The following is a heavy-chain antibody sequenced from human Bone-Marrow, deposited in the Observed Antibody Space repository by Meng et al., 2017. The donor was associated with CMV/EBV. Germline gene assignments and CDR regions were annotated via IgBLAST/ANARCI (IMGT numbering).Heavy chain of an antibody. J-gene: IGHJ3*01. D-gene: IGHD5-12*01. Sequence: GGLLRLSWAPTGFRLSDHYIDWVRQAPRRGLEWVGRSGNKADSYTTEYAASVRGRFTISRDDSQNSLYLQMNSLKTEDSALYYCTRGYSGLSIYSFDVWGQGTAVTVSS. CDR2: SGNKADSYTT. CDR1: GFRLSDHY. V-gene: IGHV3-72*01. CDR3: TRGYSGLSIYSFDV.